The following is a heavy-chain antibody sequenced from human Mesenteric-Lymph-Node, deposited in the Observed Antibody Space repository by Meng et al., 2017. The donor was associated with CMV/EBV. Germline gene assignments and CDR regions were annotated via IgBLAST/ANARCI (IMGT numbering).Heavy chain of an antibody. D-gene: IGHD1-1*01. CDR2: ISSDGNTT. V-gene: IGHV3-74*01. CDR1: GFTFSSYW. J-gene: IGHJ4*02. Sequence: GESLKISCAASGFTFSSYWMHWVRQAPGKGLVWVSRISSDGNTTIYADSVKGRFTISRDNAKNTLYLQMNSLRAEDTAVYYCARGGSTYFDYWGQGTLVTVSS. CDR3: ARGGSTYFDY.